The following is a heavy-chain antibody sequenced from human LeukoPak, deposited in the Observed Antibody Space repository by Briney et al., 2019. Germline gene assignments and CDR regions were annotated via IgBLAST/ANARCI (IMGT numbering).Heavy chain of an antibody. D-gene: IGHD6-19*01. V-gene: IGHV1-18*01. CDR3: ARVEQWLARGTEDF. Sequence: ASVKVSCKASGYTLTSYGISWVRQAPGQGLEWMGWISAHNGNTNYAQKLQGRVTMTTDTSTSTVYMELRSLRSDDTAVYYCARVEQWLARGTEDFWGQGTLVTVSS. J-gene: IGHJ4*02. CDR2: ISAHNGNT. CDR1: GYTLTSYG.